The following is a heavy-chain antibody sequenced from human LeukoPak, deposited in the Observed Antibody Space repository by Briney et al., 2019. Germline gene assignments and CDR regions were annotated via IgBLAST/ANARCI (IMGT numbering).Heavy chain of an antibody. CDR1: GGSFSGYY. D-gene: IGHD2-15*01. CDR2: IGPSGSNI. V-gene: IGHV3-11*04. J-gene: IGHJ5*01. Sequence: LSLTCAVYGGSFSGYYWSWIRQPPGKGLEWVSYIGPSGSNIYYADSVKGRFTISRDNAKDSLYLQMNSLRAEDTAVYYCARDIAHCSGDMCYNIRFDSWGQGTLVTVSS. CDR3: ARDIAHCSGDMCYNIRFDS.